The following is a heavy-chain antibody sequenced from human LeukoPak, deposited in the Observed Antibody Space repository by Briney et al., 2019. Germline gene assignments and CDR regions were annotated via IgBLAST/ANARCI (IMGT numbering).Heavy chain of an antibody. D-gene: IGHD3-22*01. CDR3: ARDVPNYYDSSGNAFDI. J-gene: IGHJ3*02. CDR2: IYYSGST. Sequence: SETLSLTCTVSGGSISSYHWSWLRQPPGKGLEWIGYIYYSGSTNYNPSLKSRVTISVDTSKNQFSLKLSSVTAADTAVYYCARDVPNYYDSSGNAFDIWGQGTMVTVSS. V-gene: IGHV4-59*01. CDR1: GGSISSYH.